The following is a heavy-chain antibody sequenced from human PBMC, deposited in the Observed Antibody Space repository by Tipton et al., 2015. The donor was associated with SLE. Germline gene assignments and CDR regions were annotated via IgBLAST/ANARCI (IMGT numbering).Heavy chain of an antibody. CDR2: INHSGST. CDR1: GGSFSGYY. Sequence: GSLRLSCAVYGGSFSGYYWSWIRQPPGKGLEWIGEINHSGSTNYNPSLKSRVTISVDTSKSQFSLKLSSVTAADTAVYYCARGGEYGSSWYPRYYYYMDVWGKGTTVTVSS. D-gene: IGHD6-13*01. J-gene: IGHJ6*03. V-gene: IGHV4-34*01. CDR3: ARGGEYGSSWYPRYYYYMDV.